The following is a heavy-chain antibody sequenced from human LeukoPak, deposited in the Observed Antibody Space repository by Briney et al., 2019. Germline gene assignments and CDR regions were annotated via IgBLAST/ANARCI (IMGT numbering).Heavy chain of an antibody. D-gene: IGHD4-23*01. CDR1: GFTFSSYG. J-gene: IGHJ4*02. CDR2: ISYDGSNK. Sequence: GGSLRLSCAASGFTFSSYGMHWVRQAPGKGLEWVAVISYDGSNKYYADSVKGRFTISRDNSKNTLYLQMNSLRAEDTAVYYCARGRPHGNDYWGQGTLVTVSS. V-gene: IGHV3-30*03. CDR3: ARGRPHGNDY.